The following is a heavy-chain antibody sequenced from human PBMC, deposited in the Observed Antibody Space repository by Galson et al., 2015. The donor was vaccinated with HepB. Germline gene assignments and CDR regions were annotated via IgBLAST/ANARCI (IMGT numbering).Heavy chain of an antibody. Sequence: SGAEVKKPGESLRISCKGSGYSFTSYWISWVRQMPGKGLEWMGRIDPSDSYTNYSPSFQGHVTISADKSISTAYLQWSSLKASDTAMCYCAISGSDRGQQHPRYYYYGMDVWGQGTTVTVSS. V-gene: IGHV5-10-1*01. CDR3: AISGSDRGQQHPRYYYYGMDV. J-gene: IGHJ6*02. D-gene: IGHD3-10*01. CDR1: GYSFTSYW. CDR2: IDPSDSYT.